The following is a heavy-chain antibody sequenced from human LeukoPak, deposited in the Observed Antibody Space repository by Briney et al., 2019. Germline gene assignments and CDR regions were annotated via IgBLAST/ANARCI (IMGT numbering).Heavy chain of an antibody. J-gene: IGHJ5*02. V-gene: IGHV1-2*02. Sequence: ASVKVSCKTSGYTFTDYYMHWVRQAPGQGLEWMGWINPDSGGTNYAQKFQGRVTMTRDTSISTAYMELSSLKSDDTAVYYCARAYGVTPGDRWGQGTLVTVSS. CDR1: GYTFTDYY. D-gene: IGHD4-17*01. CDR3: ARAYGVTPGDR. CDR2: INPDSGGT.